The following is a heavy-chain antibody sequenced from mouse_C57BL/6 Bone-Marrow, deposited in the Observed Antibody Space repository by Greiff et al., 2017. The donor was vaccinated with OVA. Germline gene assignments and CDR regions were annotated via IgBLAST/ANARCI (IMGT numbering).Heavy chain of an antibody. CDR2: INPNSGGT. CDR3: ARTGYYYYAMDY. D-gene: IGHD1-1*01. J-gene: IGHJ4*01. V-gene: IGHV1-26*01. CDR1: GYTFTDYY. Sequence: VQLQQSGPELVKPGASVKISCKASGYTFTDYYMNWVKQSHGQSLEWIGDINPNSGGTSYNQKFKGKATLTVDKSSSTAYMELRSLTSEDSAVYYCARTGYYYYAMDYWGQGTSVTVSS.